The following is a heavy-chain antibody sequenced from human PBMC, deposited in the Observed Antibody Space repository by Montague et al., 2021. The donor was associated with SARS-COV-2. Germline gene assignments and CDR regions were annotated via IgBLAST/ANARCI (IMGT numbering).Heavy chain of an antibody. V-gene: IGHV4-34*01. J-gene: IGHJ6*02. D-gene: IGHD3-10*01. Sequence: SETLSLTCAVYGASFSGYYWNFIRQTPGKGLEWLGEISHSGTTKYYPSLKSRFTISADTSTNQFSLTLTSVTAADTAVYFCSRRPGRVWGLDVWGHGTTVTVSS. CDR3: SRRPGRVWGLDV. CDR2: ISHSGTT. CDR1: GASFSGYY.